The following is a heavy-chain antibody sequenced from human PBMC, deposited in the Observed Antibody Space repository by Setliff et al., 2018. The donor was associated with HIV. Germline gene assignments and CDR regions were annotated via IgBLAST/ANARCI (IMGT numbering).Heavy chain of an antibody. D-gene: IGHD3-10*01. CDR1: GDTFSTFA. V-gene: IGHV1-69*13. Sequence: GASVKVSCKASGDTFSTFAIIWVRQAPGQGLEWMGGIIPKSNTPDYAQRFKGRLTITADESTSTAHRELVGLTSEDTAVYYCARGSPIVWFGEFLYPEIDYWGQGSLVTVSS. CDR3: ARGSPIVWFGEFLYPEIDY. CDR2: IIPKSNTP. J-gene: IGHJ4*02.